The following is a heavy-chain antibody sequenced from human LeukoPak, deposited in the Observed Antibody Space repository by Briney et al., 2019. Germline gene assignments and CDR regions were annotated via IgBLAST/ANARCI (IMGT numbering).Heavy chain of an antibody. Sequence: PSETLSLTCTVSGGSISSYYWSWIRQPPGKGLEWIGYIYYSGSTNYNPSLKSRVTISVDTSKNQFSLKLSSVTAADTAVYYCAREVDWPSYFDYWGQGTLVNVSS. CDR2: IYYSGST. CDR3: AREVDWPSYFDY. CDR1: GGSISSYY. V-gene: IGHV4-59*01. J-gene: IGHJ4*02. D-gene: IGHD3-9*01.